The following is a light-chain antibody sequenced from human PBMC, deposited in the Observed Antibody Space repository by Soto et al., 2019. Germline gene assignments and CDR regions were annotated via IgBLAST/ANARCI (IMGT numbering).Light chain of an antibody. Sequence: DIQITQSPSSVSSSVRDRFTITCQASQNINNYLNWYQQKPGRAPKLLIYDASNLEAGVPSRFRGSGSGTDFTFTISRLQPEDIATYYCQQYENLPTFGQGTRLEI. CDR3: QQYENLPT. V-gene: IGKV1-33*01. J-gene: IGKJ5*01. CDR2: DAS. CDR1: QNINNY.